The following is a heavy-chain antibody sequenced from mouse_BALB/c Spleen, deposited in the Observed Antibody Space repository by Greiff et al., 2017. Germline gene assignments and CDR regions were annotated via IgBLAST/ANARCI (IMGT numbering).Heavy chain of an antibody. D-gene: IGHD1-1*01. CDR3: ARSRYYGSSYGWFAY. Sequence: VQLKQSGPGLVKPSQSLSLTCTVTGYSITSDYAWTWIRQFPGNKLEWMGYISYSGSTSYNPSLKSRISITRDTSKNQFFLQLNSVTTEDTATYYCARSRYYGSSYGWFAYWGQGTLVTVSA. CDR1: GYSITSDYA. J-gene: IGHJ3*01. V-gene: IGHV3-2*02. CDR2: ISYSGST.